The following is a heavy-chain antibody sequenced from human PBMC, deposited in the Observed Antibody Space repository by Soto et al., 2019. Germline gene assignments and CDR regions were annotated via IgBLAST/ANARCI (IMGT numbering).Heavy chain of an antibody. CDR2: IERDDDDK. V-gene: IGHV2-70*13. CDR3: ARSIRGPRRFNGMDV. D-gene: IGHD1-20*01. Sequence: RAELVNRKETLTLTCTFSGFSLNSTGMCVSWIRQSPGKALEWLALIERDDDDKYYSTSLKTRLTISKDTRKNQVVLTMANMEPADTATYYCARSIRGPRRFNGMDVWGQGTTVTGSS. CDR1: GFSLNSTGMC. J-gene: IGHJ6*02.